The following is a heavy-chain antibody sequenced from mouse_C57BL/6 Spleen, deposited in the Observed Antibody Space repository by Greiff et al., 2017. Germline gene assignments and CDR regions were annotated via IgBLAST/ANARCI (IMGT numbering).Heavy chain of an antibody. CDR1: GYSITSGYY. D-gene: IGHD2-3*01. CDR2: ISYDGSN. Sequence: EVHLVESGPGLVKPSQSLSLTCSVTGYSITSGYYWNWIRQFPGNKLEWMGYISYDGSNNYNPSLKNRISITRDTSKNQFFLKLNSVTTEDTATYYCARGGYDGYYEGFAYWGQGTLVTVSA. CDR3: ARGGYDGYYEGFAY. J-gene: IGHJ3*01. V-gene: IGHV3-6*01.